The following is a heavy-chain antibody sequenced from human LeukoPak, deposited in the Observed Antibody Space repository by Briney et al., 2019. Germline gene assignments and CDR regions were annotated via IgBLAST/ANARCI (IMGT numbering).Heavy chain of an antibody. CDR3: AREGLPDCSGGSCLGH. CDR1: GGSISSGSHY. CDR2: IYTSGST. D-gene: IGHD2-15*01. J-gene: IGHJ4*02. Sequence: SQTLSLTCTVSGGSISSGSHYWSWIRQPAGEGLEWIGRIYTSGSTNYNPSLKSRVTISLDASKNQFSLKLSSVTAADTAVYYCAREGLPDCSGGSCLGHWGQGTLVTVSS. V-gene: IGHV4-61*02.